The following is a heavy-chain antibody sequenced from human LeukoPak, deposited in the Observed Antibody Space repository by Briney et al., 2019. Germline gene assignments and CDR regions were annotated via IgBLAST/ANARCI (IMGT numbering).Heavy chain of an antibody. D-gene: IGHD4-11*01. CDR3: ASGLMTTVSH. V-gene: IGHV4-59*01. Sequence: PSETLSLTCTVSGGSLSSYYWSWIRQPPGKGLEWIGYIYYSGSTNYNPSLKSRVTISVDTSKNQFSLKLSSVTAADTAVYYSASGLMTTVSHWGQGTLVTVSS. CDR2: IYYSGST. J-gene: IGHJ4*02. CDR1: GGSLSSYY.